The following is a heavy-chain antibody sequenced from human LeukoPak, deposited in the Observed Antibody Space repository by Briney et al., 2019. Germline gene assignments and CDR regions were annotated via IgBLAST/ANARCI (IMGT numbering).Heavy chain of an antibody. Sequence: GGSLRLSCAASGFTFSDYGMSWVRQAPGKGLEWISSISSTGGTTYYADSVKGRFTISRDNSKNTLYLQMNSLRAEDTAVYYCAKGYYYDSSGYYYLDYLFDYWGQGTLVTVSS. CDR3: AKGYYYDSSGYYYLDYLFDY. J-gene: IGHJ4*02. V-gene: IGHV3-23*01. D-gene: IGHD3-22*01. CDR1: GFTFSDYG. CDR2: ISSTGGTT.